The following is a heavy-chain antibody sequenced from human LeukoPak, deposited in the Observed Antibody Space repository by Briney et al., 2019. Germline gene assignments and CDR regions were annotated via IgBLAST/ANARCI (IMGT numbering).Heavy chain of an antibody. Sequence: SQTLSLTCTVSGGSISSGGYYWSWIRQHPGKGLEWIGYIYYSGSTYYNPSLKSRVTISVDTSKNQFSLKLSSVTAADTAVYYCASGPYYDFWSGYRPPDAFDIWGQGTMVTVSS. J-gene: IGHJ3*02. V-gene: IGHV4-31*03. CDR3: ASGPYYDFWSGYRPPDAFDI. CDR2: IYYSGST. D-gene: IGHD3-3*01. CDR1: GGSISSGGYY.